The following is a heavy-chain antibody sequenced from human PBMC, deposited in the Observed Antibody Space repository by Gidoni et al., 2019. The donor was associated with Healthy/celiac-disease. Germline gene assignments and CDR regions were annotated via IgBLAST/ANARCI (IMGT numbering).Heavy chain of an antibody. V-gene: IGHV4-31*03. J-gene: IGHJ2*01. CDR1: GGSISSGGYY. D-gene: IGHD6-13*01. Sequence: QVQLQDSGPGLVKPSQTLSLTCTVSGGSISSGGYYWSWIRQHPGKGLEWIGYIYYTGSTYYNPSLKSRVTISVDTSKNQFSLKRSSVTAADTAVYYCARDTVGTSSRYFDLWGRGTLVTVSS. CDR2: IYYTGST. CDR3: ARDTVGTSSRYFDL.